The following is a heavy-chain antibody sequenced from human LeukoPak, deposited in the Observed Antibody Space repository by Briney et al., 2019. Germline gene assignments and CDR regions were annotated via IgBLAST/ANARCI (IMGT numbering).Heavy chain of an antibody. Sequence: GASVKVSCKASGYTFTGYYIHWVRQAPGQGLEWMGSINPNSGGTNYAQKFQGRVIMTRDTSISTGYMEVSRLRSDDTAVYYCARGGAAGATPPGGVWSQGALVTVSS. CDR2: INPNSGGT. J-gene: IGHJ4*02. CDR1: GYTFTGYY. V-gene: IGHV1-2*02. CDR3: ARGGAAGATPPGGV. D-gene: IGHD1-26*01.